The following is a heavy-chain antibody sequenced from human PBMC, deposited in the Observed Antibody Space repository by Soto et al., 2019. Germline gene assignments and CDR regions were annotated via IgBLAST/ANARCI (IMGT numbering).Heavy chain of an antibody. Sequence: SETLSLTCAVYGGSFSGYYWSWIRQPPGKGLEWIGEINHSGSTNYNPSLKSRVTISVDTSKNQFSLKLSSVTAADTAVYYCARAGGCSGGSCPQGYYYGMDVWGQGTTVTVSS. CDR2: INHSGST. CDR1: GGSFSGYY. CDR3: ARAGGCSGGSCPQGYYYGMDV. J-gene: IGHJ6*02. V-gene: IGHV4-34*01. D-gene: IGHD2-15*01.